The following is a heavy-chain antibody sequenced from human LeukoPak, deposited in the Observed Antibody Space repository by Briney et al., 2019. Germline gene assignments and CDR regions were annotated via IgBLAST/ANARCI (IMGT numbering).Heavy chain of an antibody. CDR2: INTDGSST. Sequence: GGSLRLSCAASGFTFSSYWMHWVRQAPGKGLVWVSRINTDGSSTSYADSVKGRFTISRDNAKNTLYLQMNSLRAEDTAVYYCARGALGTAIDSPDWGQGTLVTVSS. V-gene: IGHV3-74*01. D-gene: IGHD2-2*02. J-gene: IGHJ4*02. CDR1: GFTFSSYW. CDR3: ARGALGTAIDSPD.